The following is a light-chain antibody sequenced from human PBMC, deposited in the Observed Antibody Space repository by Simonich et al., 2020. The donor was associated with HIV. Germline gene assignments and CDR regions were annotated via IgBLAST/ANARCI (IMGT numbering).Light chain of an antibody. CDR1: QMVTTN. Sequence: EIVMTQSPATMSVSPGEKATLSCRASQMVTTNLAWYQQKPGQVPRLLIFGASTRATGIPARFRGSGSGTEFTLTISSMQSEDFALYYCQQYNNWPRTFGQGTKVEIK. J-gene: IGKJ1*01. CDR2: GAS. CDR3: QQYNNWPRT. V-gene: IGKV3-15*01.